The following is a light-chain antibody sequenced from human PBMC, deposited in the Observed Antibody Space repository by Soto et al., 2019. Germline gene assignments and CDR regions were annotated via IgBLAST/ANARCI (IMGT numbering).Light chain of an antibody. CDR2: GAS. CDR1: QSVSSSY. J-gene: IGKJ2*01. CDR3: QQYGSSPYT. Sequence: EIVLTQSPGTLSLSPGERATLSCRASQSVSSSYLAWYQRKPGQAPRLLIYGASSRATGIPDRFSGSGSGTAFTLTISRLEPEDFAVYYCQQYGSSPYTFGQGTKLEIK. V-gene: IGKV3-20*01.